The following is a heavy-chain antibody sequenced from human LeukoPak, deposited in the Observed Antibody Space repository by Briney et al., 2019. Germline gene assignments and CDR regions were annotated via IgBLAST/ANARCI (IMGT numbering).Heavy chain of an antibody. CDR3: ARGSDGYRFDP. V-gene: IGHV4-59*01. CDR1: DGSMTNYH. Sequence: SETLSLTCTVSDGSMTNYHWTWIRQSPGKAPEYIGYIYNIETTNYNPSLKSRVTVSVDMSKKKFSLRLNSVTAADTAVYYCARGSDGYRFDPWGQGLLVTVSP. J-gene: IGHJ5*02. CDR2: IYNIETT. D-gene: IGHD5-18*01.